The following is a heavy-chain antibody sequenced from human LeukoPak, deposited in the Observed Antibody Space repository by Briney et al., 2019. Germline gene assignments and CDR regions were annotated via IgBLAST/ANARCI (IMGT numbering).Heavy chain of an antibody. CDR3: ARDGRGGPFDY. CDR2: IYSGGST. J-gene: IGHJ4*02. Sequence: GGSLRLSCAASGFTFSSYGMSWVRQAPGKGLEWVSVIYSGGSTYYADSVKGRFTISRDNSKNTLYLQMNSLRAEDTAVYYCARDGRGGPFDYWGQGTLVTVSS. V-gene: IGHV3-66*01. D-gene: IGHD3-16*01. CDR1: GFTFSSYG.